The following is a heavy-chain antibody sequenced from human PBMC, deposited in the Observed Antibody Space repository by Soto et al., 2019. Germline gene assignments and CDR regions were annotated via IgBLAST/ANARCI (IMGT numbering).Heavy chain of an antibody. CDR1: GYTLTELS. CDR3: ATHDYGSGSYPNDAFDI. D-gene: IGHD3-10*01. V-gene: IGHV1-24*01. Sequence: ASVKVSCKVSGYTLTELSMHWVRQAPGKGLEWMGGFDPEDGETIYAQKFQGRVTMTEDTSTDTAYMELSSLRSEDTAVYYCATHDYGSGSYPNDAFDIWGQGTMVTVSS. J-gene: IGHJ3*02. CDR2: FDPEDGET.